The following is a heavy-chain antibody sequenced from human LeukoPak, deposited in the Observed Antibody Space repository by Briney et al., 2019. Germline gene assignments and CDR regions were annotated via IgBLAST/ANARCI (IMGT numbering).Heavy chain of an antibody. CDR3: ARLGGYEDL. CDR2: IYYSGST. D-gene: IGHD5-12*01. Sequence: SETLSLTCTVSGGSISSYYWSWIRQPPGKGLEWIGYIYYSGSTNYNPSLKSRVTISVDTSENRFSLRLSSVTAADTALYFCARLGGYEDLWGQGTLVTVS. CDR1: GGSISSYY. V-gene: IGHV4-59*01. J-gene: IGHJ4*02.